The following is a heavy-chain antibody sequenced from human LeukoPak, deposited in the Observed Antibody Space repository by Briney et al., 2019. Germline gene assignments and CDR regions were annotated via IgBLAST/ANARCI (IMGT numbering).Heavy chain of an antibody. V-gene: IGHV3-66*01. CDR3: ARVGSPVNWFDP. J-gene: IGHJ5*02. CDR1: GFTVSSNY. Sequence: PGGSLRLSCAASGFTVSSNYMRWVRQARGKGVELVSVIYSGGSTYYADSVKGRFTISRDNSKITLYLQMNSLRAEDTAVYYCARVGSPVNWFDPWGQGTLVTVSS. D-gene: IGHD1-26*01. CDR2: IYSGGST.